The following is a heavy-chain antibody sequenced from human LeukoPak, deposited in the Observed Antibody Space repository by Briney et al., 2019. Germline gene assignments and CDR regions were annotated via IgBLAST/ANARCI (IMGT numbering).Heavy chain of an antibody. Sequence: PGGSLRLSCAASGFTLSSYAMSWVRQAPGKGLEWVSAISGSGGSTYYADSVKGRFTISRDNSKNTLYLQMNSLRAEDTAVYYCAKISRDYYDSSGYYRDWGQGTLVTVSS. J-gene: IGHJ4*02. CDR2: ISGSGGST. V-gene: IGHV3-23*01. D-gene: IGHD3-22*01. CDR1: GFTLSSYA. CDR3: AKISRDYYDSSGYYRD.